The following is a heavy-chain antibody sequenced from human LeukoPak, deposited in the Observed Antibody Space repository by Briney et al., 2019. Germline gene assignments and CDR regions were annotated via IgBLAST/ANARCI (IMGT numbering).Heavy chain of an antibody. CDR3: AREALGATVDY. Sequence: ASVKVSCKASGYTFTGYYMHWVRQAPGQGLEWMGWINPDSGGTNYAQKFQGRVTMTRDTSISTAYMELSSLRSEDTAVYYCAREALGATVDYWGQGTLVTVSS. V-gene: IGHV1-2*02. CDR1: GYTFTGYY. CDR2: INPDSGGT. J-gene: IGHJ4*02. D-gene: IGHD1-26*01.